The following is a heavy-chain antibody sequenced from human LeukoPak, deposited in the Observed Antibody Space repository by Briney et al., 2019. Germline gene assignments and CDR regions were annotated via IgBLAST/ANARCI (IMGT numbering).Heavy chain of an antibody. CDR3: ARQIAVAGKAGFDY. Sequence: SETLSLTCAVSGGSISSTSHYWGWVRQPPGKGMEWIGSIYYSGTSSYNPSLKGRVTIAVDTWKNQFSLKLSSVTAADTAVYYCARQIAVAGKAGFDYWGQGTLVTVSS. V-gene: IGHV4-39*01. D-gene: IGHD6-19*01. CDR1: GGSISSTSHY. CDR2: IYYSGTS. J-gene: IGHJ4*02.